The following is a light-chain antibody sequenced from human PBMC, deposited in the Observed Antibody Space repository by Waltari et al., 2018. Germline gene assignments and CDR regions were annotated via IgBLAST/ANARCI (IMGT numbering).Light chain of an antibody. CDR1: QSVPNY. J-gene: IGKJ4*01. Sequence: DIVLTQSPAILSLSPGERASLSHRASQSVPNYLALYQQKPGQAPRLLIYDTSNRATGIPARFSGSGFGTDFTLTISSLEPEDFAVYYCQQRRDGPLTFGGGTKVEIK. CDR2: DTS. CDR3: QQRRDGPLT. V-gene: IGKV3-11*01.